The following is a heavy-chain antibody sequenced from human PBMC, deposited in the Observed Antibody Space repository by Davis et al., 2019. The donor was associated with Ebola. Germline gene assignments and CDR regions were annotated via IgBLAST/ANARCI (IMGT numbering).Heavy chain of an antibody. J-gene: IGHJ6*02. CDR2: IGSDFRA. CDR1: GFTFNNYW. V-gene: IGHV3-23*01. Sequence: GESLKISCAASGFTFNNYWMSWVRLAPGKGPEWVSAIGSDFRAHYGESAMGRFTISRDNSKNMVYLQMNSLRVEDSALYYCAKDIWGFAGMDVWGQGTTVTVSS. CDR3: AKDIWGFAGMDV. D-gene: IGHD3-16*01.